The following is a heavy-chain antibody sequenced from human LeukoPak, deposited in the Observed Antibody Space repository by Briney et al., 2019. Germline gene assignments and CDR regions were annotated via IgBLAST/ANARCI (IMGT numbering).Heavy chain of an antibody. CDR2: ISNDGYTQ. CDR3: SKDWGEYYYGSGSYYNSDGY. CDR1: GFTFSTYG. Sequence: GGSLRLSCAASGFTFSTYGMHWVRQAPGRGLEWVAVISNDGYTQYYADSVKGRFTISRDNSKNALFLQMNSLRAEDTAVYYCSKDWGEYYYGSGSYYNSDGYWGQGTLVTVSS. D-gene: IGHD3-10*01. J-gene: IGHJ4*02. V-gene: IGHV3-30*18.